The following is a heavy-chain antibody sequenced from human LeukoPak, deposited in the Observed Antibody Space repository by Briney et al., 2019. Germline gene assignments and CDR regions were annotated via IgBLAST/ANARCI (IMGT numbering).Heavy chain of an antibody. CDR3: AKSSYVVVVVAAVDY. Sequence: GGSLRLSCAASGFTFSSYGMHWVRQAPGKGLEWVAVISYDGSNKYYADSVKGRFTISRDNSKNTLYLQMNSLRAEDTAVYYCAKSSYVVVVVAAVDYWGQGTLVTVSS. CDR1: GFTFSSYG. D-gene: IGHD2-15*01. V-gene: IGHV3-30*18. J-gene: IGHJ4*02. CDR2: ISYDGSNK.